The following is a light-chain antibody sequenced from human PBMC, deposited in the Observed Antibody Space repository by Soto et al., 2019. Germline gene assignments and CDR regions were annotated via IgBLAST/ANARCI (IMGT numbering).Light chain of an antibody. Sequence: DIPMTQSPSTLSASIGDRVTITCRASQSISSWLAWYQQKPGKAPKLLMYKASSLESGVPSRFSGSGSGTEFTLAISSLQPDDFATYYCQQYSDFSPRAFGQGTRVEIK. CDR1: QSISSW. V-gene: IGKV1-5*03. CDR2: KAS. CDR3: QQYSDFSPRA. J-gene: IGKJ1*01.